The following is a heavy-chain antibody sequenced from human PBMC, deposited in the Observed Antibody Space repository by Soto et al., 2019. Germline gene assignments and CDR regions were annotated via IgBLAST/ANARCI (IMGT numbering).Heavy chain of an antibody. Sequence: PGGSLRLSCAASGFTFSSYSMNWVRQAPGKGLEWVSSISSSSSYIYYADSVKGRFTISRDNAKNSLYLQMNSLRAEDTAVYYCARDYNWNYEGASRWYYGMDVWGQGNTVTVSS. D-gene: IGHD1-7*01. CDR2: ISSSSSYI. J-gene: IGHJ6*02. CDR3: ARDYNWNYEGASRWYYGMDV. V-gene: IGHV3-21*01. CDR1: GFTFSSYS.